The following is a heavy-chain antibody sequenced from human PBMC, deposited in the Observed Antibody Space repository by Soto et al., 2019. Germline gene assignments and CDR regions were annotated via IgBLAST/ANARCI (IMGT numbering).Heavy chain of an antibody. V-gene: IGHV3-21*01. CDR3: ARERAYGSGFPHYYYYYMDV. Sequence: GGSLRLSCAASGFTFSSYSMNWVRQAPGKGLEWVSSISSSSSYIYYADSVKGRFTISRDNAKNSLYLQMNSLRAEDTAVYYCARERAYGSGFPHYYYYYMDVWGKGTTVTVSS. J-gene: IGHJ6*03. D-gene: IGHD3-10*01. CDR2: ISSSSSYI. CDR1: GFTFSSYS.